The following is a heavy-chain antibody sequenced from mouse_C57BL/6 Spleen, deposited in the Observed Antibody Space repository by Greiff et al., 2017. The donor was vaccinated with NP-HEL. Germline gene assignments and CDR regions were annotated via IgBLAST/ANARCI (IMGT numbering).Heavy chain of an antibody. D-gene: IGHD2-3*01. V-gene: IGHV5-4*01. CDR1: GFTFSSYA. CDR2: ISDGGSYT. J-gene: IGHJ3*01. CDR3: ARDGDGYPFAY. Sequence: EVQRVESGGGLVKPGGSLKLSCAASGFTFSSYAMSWVRQTPEKRLEWVATISDGGSYTYFPDNVKGRFTISRDNAKNNLYLQMSHLKSEDTAMYYCARDGDGYPFAYWGQGTLVTVSA.